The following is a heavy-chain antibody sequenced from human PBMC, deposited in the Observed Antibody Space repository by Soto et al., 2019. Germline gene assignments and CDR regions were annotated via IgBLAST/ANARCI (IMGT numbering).Heavy chain of an antibody. CDR2: IGGSGGST. CDR3: AKGDYYYGSGSYPRGFDY. Sequence: EVQLLESGGGLVQPGGSLRLSCAASGFTFSSYAMSWVRQAPGKGLEWVSAIGGSGGSTYYADSVKGQFTISRDNYKNTLYRQMNSLRAEDTAVYYCAKGDYYYGSGSYPRGFDYLGQGTLVTVSS. J-gene: IGHJ4*02. CDR1: GFTFSSYA. D-gene: IGHD3-10*01. V-gene: IGHV3-23*01.